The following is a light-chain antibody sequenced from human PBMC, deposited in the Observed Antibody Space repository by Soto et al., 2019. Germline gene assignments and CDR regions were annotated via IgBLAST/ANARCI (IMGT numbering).Light chain of an antibody. V-gene: IGKV3-11*01. CDR2: GAS. Sequence: EMVLTQSPATLSLSPGDRATLSCRASQSVISYLAWYQQKPGQAPRLLIYGASNRATGIPARFSGSGSGTDFALSISSLEPEDSAVYYCQQRSNWPSISFGQGTRREIK. CDR1: QSVISY. CDR3: QQRSNWPSIS. J-gene: IGKJ5*01.